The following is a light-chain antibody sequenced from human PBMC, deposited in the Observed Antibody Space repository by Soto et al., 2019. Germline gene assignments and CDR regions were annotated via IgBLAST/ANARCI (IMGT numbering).Light chain of an antibody. CDR1: SSDVGGYNY. V-gene: IGLV2-8*01. CDR3: SSYAGSNIHVA. Sequence: QAVVTQPPSASGSPGQSVTISCTGTSSDVGGYNYVSWYQQYPGKAPKLMIYEVDNRPSGVPHRFSGSKSGNTASLTVSGLQAEDEADYYCSSYAGSNIHVAFGGGTKLTVL. CDR2: EVD. J-gene: IGLJ2*01.